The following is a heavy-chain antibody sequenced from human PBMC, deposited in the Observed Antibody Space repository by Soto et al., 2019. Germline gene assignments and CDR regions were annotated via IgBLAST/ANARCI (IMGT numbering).Heavy chain of an antibody. CDR3: ARDLRQLLSHNYYYYYGAV. D-gene: IGHD2-2*01. V-gene: IGHV3-11*01. J-gene: IGHJ6*03. CDR2: IGSSGLSV. Sequence: QVHLVESAGGWVKPGGSLRLSCAASGFTFSDYQMSWIRQAPGKGLEWVSYIGSSGLSVYYEDSVKGRFTISRDNANNSLYLEMNSLRAEDSAVYYCARDLRQLLSHNYYYYYGAVWGKGTTVSVSS. CDR1: GFTFSDYQ.